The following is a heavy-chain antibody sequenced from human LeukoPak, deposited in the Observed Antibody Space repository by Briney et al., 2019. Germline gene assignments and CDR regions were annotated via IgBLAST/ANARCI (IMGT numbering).Heavy chain of an antibody. CDR3: AKSGSSGYYPKVPLYYFGY. Sequence: GGSLRLSCAASGFTFSSYAMSWVRQAPGKGLEWVSAISGRGGSTYYADSVKGRFTTSRDNSKNTLYLQTNSLRAEDTAVYYCAKSGSSGYYPKVPLYYFGYWGQGTLVTVSS. CDR2: ISGRGGST. J-gene: IGHJ4*02. CDR1: GFTFSSYA. D-gene: IGHD3-22*01. V-gene: IGHV3-23*01.